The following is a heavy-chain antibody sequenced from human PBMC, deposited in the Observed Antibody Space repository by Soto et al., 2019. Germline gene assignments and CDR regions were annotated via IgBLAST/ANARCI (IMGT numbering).Heavy chain of an antibody. Sequence: SVKVSCKASGGTFSSYAISWVRQAPGQGLEWMGGIIPIFGTANYAQKFQGRVTITADESTSTAYMELSSLRSEDTAVYYCAPGPVHYYDSRALLFVIWGQGTMVTVS. J-gene: IGHJ3*02. CDR2: IIPIFGTA. CDR1: GGTFSSYA. D-gene: IGHD3-22*01. CDR3: APGPVHYYDSRALLFVI. V-gene: IGHV1-69*13.